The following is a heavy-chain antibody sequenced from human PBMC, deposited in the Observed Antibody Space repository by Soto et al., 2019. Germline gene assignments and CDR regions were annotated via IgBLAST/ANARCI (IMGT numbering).Heavy chain of an antibody. V-gene: IGHV3-11*01. CDR2: IRSSGSTI. CDR3: ARFVATVTTVDAFDI. CDR1: GFTFSDYY. J-gene: IGHJ3*02. D-gene: IGHD4-17*01. Sequence: QVQLVESGGGLVKPGGSLRLSCAASGFTFSDYYMSWIRQAPGKGLEWVSYIRSSGSTIYYADSVKGRFTITRDNAKNALYLQMNSLRAEDTAVYYCARFVATVTTVDAFDIWGQGTMVTVSS.